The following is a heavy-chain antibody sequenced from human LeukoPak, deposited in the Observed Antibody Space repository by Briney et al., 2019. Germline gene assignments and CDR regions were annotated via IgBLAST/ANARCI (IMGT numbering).Heavy chain of an antibody. CDR2: IYYSGNT. V-gene: IGHV4-30-4*08. CDR3: ARGNGRYYYSHYGLDV. D-gene: IGHD2-8*01. J-gene: IGHJ6*02. CDR1: GGSIRSSYYY. Sequence: SETLSLTCTVSGGSIRSSYYYWGWIRQPPGKGLEWIGYIYYSGNTYYNPSLKSRFTISLDTSKNQFSLKLRPVTAADTAVYYCARGNGRYYYSHYGLDVWGQGTTVTVSS.